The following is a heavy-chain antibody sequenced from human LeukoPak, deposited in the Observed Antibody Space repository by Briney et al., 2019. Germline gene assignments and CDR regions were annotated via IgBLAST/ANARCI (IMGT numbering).Heavy chain of an antibody. CDR3: ARGFDSRFFDK. V-gene: IGHV3-7*01. J-gene: IGHJ4*02. CDR2: IKQDGNEK. CDR1: GFTSSSYW. D-gene: IGHD3-22*01. Sequence: GGSLRLSCAASGFTSSSYWMTWVRQAPGKGLEWVANIKQDGNEKYYADSVKGRFTISRDNAKNSLYLQMNSLRAEDTAVYYCARGFDSRFFDKWGQGTLVTVSS.